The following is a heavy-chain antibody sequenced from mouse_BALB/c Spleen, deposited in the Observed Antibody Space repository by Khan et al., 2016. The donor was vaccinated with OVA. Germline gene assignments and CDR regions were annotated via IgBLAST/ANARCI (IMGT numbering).Heavy chain of an antibody. J-gene: IGHJ3*01. D-gene: IGHD1-1*01. Sequence: QIQLVQSGPELVRPGASVKMSCKASGYTFTSFWIHWVKQRPGQGLEWIGMIDPSKSETRLNQKFKDKATLNVDKSSNTAYMQLSRLTSEDSAVXYCARGGYGSPFAYWGQGTLVTVAA. CDR3: ARGGYGSPFAY. V-gene: IGHV1S127*01. CDR2: IDPSKSET. CDR1: GYTFTSFW.